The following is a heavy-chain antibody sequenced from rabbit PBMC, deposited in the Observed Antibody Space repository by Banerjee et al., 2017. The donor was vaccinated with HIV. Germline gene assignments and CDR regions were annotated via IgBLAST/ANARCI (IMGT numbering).Heavy chain of an antibody. V-gene: IGHV1S45*01. J-gene: IGHJ4*01. Sequence: QQQLEESGGDLVKPGASLTLTCTASGFSFSSSYWICWVRQAPGKGLEWIACIYNGDGSTYYASWVNGRFTISKTSSTTVTLQMTSLTAADTATYFCVRDLGYADSSYHSLWGPGTLVTVS. D-gene: IGHD8-1*01. CDR1: GFSFSSSYW. CDR3: VRDLGYADSSYHSL. CDR2: IYNGDGST.